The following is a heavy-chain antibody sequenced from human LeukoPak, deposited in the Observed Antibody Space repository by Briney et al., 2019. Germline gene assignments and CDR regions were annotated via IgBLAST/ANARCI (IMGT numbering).Heavy chain of an antibody. V-gene: IGHV4-59*01. CDR2: IYYSGST. Sequence: SETLSLTCTVSGGSISSYYWSWIRQPPGKGLEWIGYIYYSGSTNYSPSLKSRVTISVDTSKNQFSLKLSSVTAADTAVYYCARDLSWDYWGQGTLVTVSS. CDR1: GGSISSYY. CDR3: ARDLSWDY. J-gene: IGHJ4*02.